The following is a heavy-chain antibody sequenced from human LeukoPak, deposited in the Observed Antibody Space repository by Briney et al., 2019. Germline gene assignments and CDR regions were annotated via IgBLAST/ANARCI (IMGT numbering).Heavy chain of an antibody. CDR3: ARDYDILTGQRIKPYFDY. CDR1: GYTFTGYY. J-gene: IGHJ4*02. CDR2: INPNSGGT. Sequence: ASVKVSCKASGYTFTGYYMHWVRQAPGQGLEWMGWINPNSGGTNYAQKFQGRVTMTRDKSIRTAYMELSRLRSEDTAVYYCARDYDILTGQRIKPYFDYWGQGTLVTVSS. V-gene: IGHV1-2*02. D-gene: IGHD3-9*01.